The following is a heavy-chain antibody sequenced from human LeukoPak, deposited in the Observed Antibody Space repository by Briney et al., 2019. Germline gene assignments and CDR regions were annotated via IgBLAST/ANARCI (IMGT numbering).Heavy chain of an antibody. Sequence: SETLSLTCTVSGGSISSYYWSWIRQPPGKGLEWIGYIYYSGSTNYNPSLKSRVTISVDTSKNQFSLKLSSVTAADTAVYYCARQGSDTSHHSSGSFDYWGQGTLVTVSS. V-gene: IGHV4-59*08. CDR1: GGSISSYY. D-gene: IGHD3-22*01. CDR3: ARQGSDTSHHSSGSFDY. J-gene: IGHJ4*02. CDR2: IYYSGST.